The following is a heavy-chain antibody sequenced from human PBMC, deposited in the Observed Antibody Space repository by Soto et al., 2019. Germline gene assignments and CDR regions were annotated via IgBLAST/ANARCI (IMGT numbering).Heavy chain of an antibody. V-gene: IGHV3-30*18. Sequence: QVQLVESGGGVVQPGRSLRLSCVTSGFTFSFYGMHWVRQSSGKGLEWVALISSDGTKKDFADSVKGRFTISRDNSKNTVFLQMNSLRAEDTDVYYCAKDPGYYDLLTAYYRHAFDIWGRGTMVTVSS. J-gene: IGHJ3*02. CDR1: GFTFSFYG. CDR2: ISSDGTKK. D-gene: IGHD3-9*01. CDR3: AKDPGYYDLLTAYYRHAFDI.